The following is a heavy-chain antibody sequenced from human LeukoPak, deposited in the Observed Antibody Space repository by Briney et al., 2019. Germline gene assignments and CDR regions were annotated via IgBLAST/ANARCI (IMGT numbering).Heavy chain of an antibody. J-gene: IGHJ4*02. D-gene: IGHD3/OR15-3a*01. CDR3: ARQTGSGLFILP. V-gene: IGHV4-4*07. CDR2: TSSSGNT. Sequence: PSETLSLTCSVSGDSISYFYWSWIRQAAGKGLEWIGRTSSSGNTDYNASLKSRVTMSVDTSKNQLSLKVISVTAADTAVYYCARQTGSGLFILPGGQGTLVTVSS. CDR1: GDSISYFY.